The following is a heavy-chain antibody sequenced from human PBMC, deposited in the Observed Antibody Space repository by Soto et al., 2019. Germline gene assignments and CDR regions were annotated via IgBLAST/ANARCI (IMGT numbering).Heavy chain of an antibody. Sequence: QLQLQESGSGLGKPSQTLSLTCAVSGGSISSGGYSWSWILQPPGKGLEWIGYIYHSGGTYYNPSLKSRVTISVDRSKNQFSLKLSSVTAADTAVYYCARVPGPWGQGTLVTVSS. J-gene: IGHJ5*02. CDR1: GGSISSGGYS. D-gene: IGHD7-27*01. CDR2: IYHSGGT. CDR3: ARVPGP. V-gene: IGHV4-30-2*01.